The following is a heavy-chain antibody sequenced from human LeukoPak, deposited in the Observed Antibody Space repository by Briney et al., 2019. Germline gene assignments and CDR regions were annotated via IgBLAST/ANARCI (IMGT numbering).Heavy chain of an antibody. V-gene: IGHV4-59*01. Sequence: PSETPSLTCTVSGGSISSYYWSWIRQPPGKGLEWIGYIYYSGSTNYNPSLKSRVTISVDTSKNQFSLKLSSVTAADTAVYYCARGVLVDYWGQGTLVTVSS. CDR3: ARGVLVDY. D-gene: IGHD6-13*01. CDR1: GGSISSYY. CDR2: IYYSGST. J-gene: IGHJ4*02.